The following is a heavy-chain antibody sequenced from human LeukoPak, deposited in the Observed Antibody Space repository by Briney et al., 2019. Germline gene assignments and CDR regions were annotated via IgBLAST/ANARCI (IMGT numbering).Heavy chain of an antibody. CDR1: GDSVSTNIGA. J-gene: IGHJ3*02. CDR2: TYYRSKWFN. D-gene: IGHD1-1*01. CDR3: ARSFTTSAGAFDI. Sequence: SQTLSLTCDISGDSVSTNIGAWHWIRQSPSRGLEWLGRTYYRSKWFNDYALSVKSRVSTNPDTSKNQFSPQLNSVTPEDTAVYYCARSFTTSAGAFDIWGQGTMVTVSS. V-gene: IGHV6-1*01.